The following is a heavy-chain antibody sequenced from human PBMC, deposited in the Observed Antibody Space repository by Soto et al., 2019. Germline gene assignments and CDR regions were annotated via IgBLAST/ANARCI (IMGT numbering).Heavy chain of an antibody. CDR2: IYYSGGT. CDR1: GGSISSYY. Sequence: KSSETLSLTCTVSGGSISSYYWSWIRQPPGKGLEWIGYIYYSGGTNYNPSLKSRVTISVDTSKNQFSLKLSSVTAADTAVYYCAASNPGGSYYFDYWGQGTLVTVSS. V-gene: IGHV4-59*01. J-gene: IGHJ4*02. D-gene: IGHD1-26*01. CDR3: AASNPGGSYYFDY.